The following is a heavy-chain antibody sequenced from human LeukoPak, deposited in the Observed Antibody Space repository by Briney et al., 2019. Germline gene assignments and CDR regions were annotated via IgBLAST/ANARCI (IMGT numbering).Heavy chain of an antibody. CDR3: ASPPLYTWNDWNYFDY. CDR1: GYSFTSYW. D-gene: IGHD1-1*01. CDR2: IYPGDSDT. V-gene: IGHV5-51*01. Sequence: GESLKISCKGSGYSFTSYWIGWVRQMPGKGLELMGIIYPGDSDTRYSPSFQGQVTISADKSISTAYLQWSSLKAPDTAMYYFASPPLYTWNDWNYFDYWAKGTWSPSPQ. J-gene: IGHJ4*03.